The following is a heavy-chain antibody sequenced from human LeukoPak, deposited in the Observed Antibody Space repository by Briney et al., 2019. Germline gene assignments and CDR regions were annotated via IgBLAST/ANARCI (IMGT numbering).Heavy chain of an antibody. V-gene: IGHV4-59*08. D-gene: IGHD5-24*01. CDR3: ARGGDGYTLPFDY. J-gene: IGHJ4*02. CDR2: IYYSGNT. Sequence: SETLSLTCTASGGSISSYHWSWIRQPPGKGLEWIAYIYYSGNTNYNPSLKSRVTISVDTSKNQFSLNLNSVTAADTAVYYCARGGDGYTLPFDYWGQGTLVTVSS. CDR1: GGSISSYH.